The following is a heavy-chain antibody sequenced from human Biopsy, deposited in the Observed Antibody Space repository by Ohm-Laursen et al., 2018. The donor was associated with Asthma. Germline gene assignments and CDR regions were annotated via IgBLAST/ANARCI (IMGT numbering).Heavy chain of an antibody. CDR2: IMTVFGTT. D-gene: IGHD6-19*01. CDR1: GGTFSNFA. V-gene: IGHV1-69*13. J-gene: IGHJ6*02. CDR3: ARCQVGYSSGWSLLLKKIYYSGMDV. Sequence: SVKVSCKVPGGTFSNFAISWVRQAPGQGLEWLGGIMTVFGTTNYAQKFQGRVTITADESTSTAYMEVTSLRSEDTAIYYCARCQVGYSSGWSLLLKKIYYSGMDVWGQGTAVTVSS.